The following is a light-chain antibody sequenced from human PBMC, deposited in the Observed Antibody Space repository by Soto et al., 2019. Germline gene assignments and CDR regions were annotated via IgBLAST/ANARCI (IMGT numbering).Light chain of an antibody. CDR2: TAS. J-gene: IGKJ4*01. V-gene: IGKV3-11*01. Sequence: MVLTQSPATLSLSPRESATLSCRASQNVGHNFAWYPQKSGQPPRLLIHTASSRASGIPARVSGSGSRTDFTLANSRLEPEDIAVYYCQERSRWPRVTFGGGTRVEIK. CDR1: QNVGHN. CDR3: QERSRWPRVT.